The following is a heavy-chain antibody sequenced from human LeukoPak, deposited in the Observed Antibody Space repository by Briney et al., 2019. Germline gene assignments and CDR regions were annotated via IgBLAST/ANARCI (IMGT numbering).Heavy chain of an antibody. CDR1: GYTFTSYY. CDR2: INTNTGNP. Sequence: ASVKVSCKASGYTFTSYYMHWVRQAPGQGLEWVGWINTNTGNPTYAQGFTGRFVFSLDTSVSTAYLQISSLKAEDTAVYYCARLSSGSYFDYWGQGTLVTVSS. D-gene: IGHD1-26*01. J-gene: IGHJ4*02. CDR3: ARLSSGSYFDY. V-gene: IGHV7-4-1*02.